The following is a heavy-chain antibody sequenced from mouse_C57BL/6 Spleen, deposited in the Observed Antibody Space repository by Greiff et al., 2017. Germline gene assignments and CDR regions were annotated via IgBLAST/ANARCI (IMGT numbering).Heavy chain of an antibody. J-gene: IGHJ4*01. CDR2: INYDGSST. D-gene: IGHD2-12*01. CDR1: GFTFSDYY. Sequence: EVMLVESEGGLVQPGSSMKLSCTASGFTFSDYYMAWVRQVPEKGLEWVANINYDGSSTYYLDSLKSRFIISRDNAKNILYLQISSLKSEDTATYYCARGSYGAMDYWGQGTSVTVSS. V-gene: IGHV5-16*01. CDR3: ARGSYGAMDY.